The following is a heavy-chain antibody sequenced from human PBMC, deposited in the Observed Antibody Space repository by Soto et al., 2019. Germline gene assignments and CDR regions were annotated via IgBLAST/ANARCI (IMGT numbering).Heavy chain of an antibody. CDR3: ARDKYDFWSGSTRTVI. D-gene: IGHD3-3*01. CDR1: GYTFTSYC. J-gene: IGHJ4*02. V-gene: IGHV1-18*04. CDR2: ISAYNGNT. Sequence: ASVKVSCKASGYTFTSYCISWVRQAPGQGLEWMGWISAYNGNTNYAQKLQGRVTMTTDTSTSTAYMELRSLRSDDTAVYYCARDKYDFWSGSTRTVIWGQGTLVTVSS.